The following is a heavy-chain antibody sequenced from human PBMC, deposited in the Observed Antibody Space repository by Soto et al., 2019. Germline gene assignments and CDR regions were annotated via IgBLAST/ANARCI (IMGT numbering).Heavy chain of an antibody. CDR2: ISYSGST. V-gene: IGHV4-59*01. J-gene: IGHJ5*02. Sequence: SETLSLTCTVSGASITTYYWSWIRQPPGKGLEWIGYISYSGSTDYNPSLKSRVTISFDASKNQISLQVRSATAADAAVYYCARDLKEYCSDGKCNWFDPWGQGTLVTSPQ. CDR3: ARDLKEYCSDGKCNWFDP. CDR1: GASITTYY. D-gene: IGHD2-15*01.